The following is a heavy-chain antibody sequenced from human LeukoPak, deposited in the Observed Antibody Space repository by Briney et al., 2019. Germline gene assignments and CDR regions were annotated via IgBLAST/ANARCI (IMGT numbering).Heavy chain of an antibody. CDR2: IYYSGST. CDR1: GGSISSYY. Sequence: SETLSLTCTVSGGSISSYYWSWIRQPPGKGLEWIGYIYYSGSTSYSPSLKSRVTISADTSKNQFSLKLSSVTAADTVVYYCARCIGSSSFARWFDPWGQGTLVTVSS. V-gene: IGHV4-59*01. J-gene: IGHJ5*02. CDR3: ARCIGSSSFARWFDP. D-gene: IGHD6-6*01.